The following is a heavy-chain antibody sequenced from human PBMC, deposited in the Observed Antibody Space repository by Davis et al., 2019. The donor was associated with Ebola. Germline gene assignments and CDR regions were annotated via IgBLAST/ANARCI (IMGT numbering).Heavy chain of an antibody. D-gene: IGHD4-11*01. J-gene: IGHJ4*02. CDR2: ISWNSGSI. CDR1: GFTFDDYA. CDR3: TTSTTSITK. Sequence: SLKISCAASGFTFDDYAMHWVRQAPGKGLEWVSGISWNSGSIGYADSVKGRFTISRDNAKNSLYLQMNSLRAEDTALYYCTTSTTSITKWGQGTLVTVSS. V-gene: IGHV3-9*01.